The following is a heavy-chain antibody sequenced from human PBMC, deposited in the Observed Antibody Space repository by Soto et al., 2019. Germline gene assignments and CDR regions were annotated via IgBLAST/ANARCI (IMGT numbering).Heavy chain of an antibody. CDR3: ARDSIAVAGISTPHYYYYYGMDV. Sequence: GASVKVSCKASGGTFSSYAISWVRQAPGQGLEWMGGIIPIFGTANYAQKFQGRVTITADESTSTAYMELSSLRSEDTAVYYCARDSIAVAGISTPHYYYYYGMDVWGQGTTVTVSS. V-gene: IGHV1-69*13. CDR2: IIPIFGTA. D-gene: IGHD6-19*01. J-gene: IGHJ6*02. CDR1: GGTFSSYA.